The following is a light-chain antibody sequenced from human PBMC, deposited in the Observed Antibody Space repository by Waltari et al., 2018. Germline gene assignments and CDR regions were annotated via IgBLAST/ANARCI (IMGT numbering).Light chain of an antibody. CDR3: QQYNNWPHT. Sequence: ELGLTQSPATLPVSPGETATLSCRASQSVSSSLAWYQQKPGQAPRLLIYGASTRATGIPARFSGSGSGTEFTLTISRLQSEDFAVYHCQQYNNWPHTFGQGTEVEIK. CDR2: GAS. J-gene: IGKJ1*01. CDR1: QSVSSS. V-gene: IGKV3-15*01.